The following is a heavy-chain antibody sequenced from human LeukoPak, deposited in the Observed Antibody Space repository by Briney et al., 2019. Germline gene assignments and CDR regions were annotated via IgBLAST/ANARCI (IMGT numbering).Heavy chain of an antibody. V-gene: IGHV3-11*04. CDR2: IGSTI. D-gene: IGHD1-26*01. J-gene: IGHJ6*03. CDR3: ARDRGIVGTTGYYYMDV. CDR1: GFIFSDYY. Sequence: GSLILSCVASGFIFSDYYMSWIRQAPGKGLEWVSYIGSTIYYADSVKGRFTISRDNAKNSLYLQMNSLRAEDTAVYYCARDRGIVGTTGYYYMDVWGKGTTVTVSS.